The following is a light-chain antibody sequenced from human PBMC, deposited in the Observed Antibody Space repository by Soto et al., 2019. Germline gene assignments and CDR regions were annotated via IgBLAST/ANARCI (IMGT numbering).Light chain of an antibody. CDR1: QSVSSN. V-gene: IGKV3-15*01. CDR3: QHYNNWPAIS. Sequence: EIVMTQSPATLSVSPGERATLSCRASQSVSSNLAWYQQKPGQAPRLLIYGASTRATGLPARFSGSGSGTEFTLTISILQSEDFAVYYCQHYNNWPAISFGQGTRLEI. J-gene: IGKJ5*01. CDR2: GAS.